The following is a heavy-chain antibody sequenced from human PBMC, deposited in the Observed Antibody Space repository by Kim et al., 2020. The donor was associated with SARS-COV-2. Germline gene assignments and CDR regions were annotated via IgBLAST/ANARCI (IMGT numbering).Heavy chain of an antibody. J-gene: IGHJ6*02. Sequence: SVKVSCKASGDAFSNYAISWVRQAPGQGLEWMGEIMPIFGTTKYAEKFQDRFTITADGSTNTAYMELSRLRSEDTAVYYCANPTGHMDVWGQGTTIIVSS. CDR1: GDAFSNYA. V-gene: IGHV1-69*13. CDR2: IMPIFGTT. CDR3: ANPTGHMDV.